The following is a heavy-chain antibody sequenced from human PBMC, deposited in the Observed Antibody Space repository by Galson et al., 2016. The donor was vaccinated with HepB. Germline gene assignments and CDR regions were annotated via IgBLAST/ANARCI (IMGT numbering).Heavy chain of an antibody. CDR3: ARGGSGPYSWDY. D-gene: IGHD2-15*01. CDR1: GFTFSNYW. CDR2: INTDETWQ. J-gene: IGHJ4*02. Sequence: SLRLSCAASGFTFSNYWMHWVRQVPGKGLVWVSRINTDETWQTYADSVRGRFTISRDNAKNTLYLQMDSLRVEDTAMYYCARGGSGPYSWDYWGQGTLVTVSS. V-gene: IGHV3-74*01.